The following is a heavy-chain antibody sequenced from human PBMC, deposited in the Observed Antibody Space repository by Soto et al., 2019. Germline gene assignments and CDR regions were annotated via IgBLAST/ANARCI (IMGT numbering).Heavy chain of an antibody. J-gene: IGHJ6*02. CDR1: GGTFSSYT. CDR3: ARNLGVVRSGYDHTRYYGMDV. Sequence: QVQLVQSGAEVKKPGSSVKVSCKASGGTFSSYTISWVRQAPGQGLEWMGRIIPILGIANYAQKFQGRVTITADKSTSTAYMELSSLRSEDTAVYYCARNLGVVRSGYDHTRYYGMDVWGQGTTVTVSS. D-gene: IGHD5-12*01. V-gene: IGHV1-69*02. CDR2: IIPILGIA.